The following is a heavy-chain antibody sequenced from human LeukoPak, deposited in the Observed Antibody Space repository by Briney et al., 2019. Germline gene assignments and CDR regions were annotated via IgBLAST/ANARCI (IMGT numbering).Heavy chain of an antibody. J-gene: IGHJ4*02. CDR2: INPSGGST. D-gene: IGHD6-13*01. V-gene: IGHV1-46*01. CDR3: ASPRLWSSSWCGLDY. Sequence: GASVKVSCKASGYTFTSYYMHWVRQAPGRGLEWMGIINPSGGSTSYAQKFQGRVTMTRDTSTSTVYMELSSLRSEDTAVYYCASPRLWSSSWCGLDYWGQGTLVTVSS. CDR1: GYTFTSYY.